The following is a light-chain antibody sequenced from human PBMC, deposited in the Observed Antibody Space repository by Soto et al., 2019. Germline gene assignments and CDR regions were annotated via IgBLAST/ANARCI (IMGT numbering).Light chain of an antibody. V-gene: IGKV1-33*01. CDR3: QQYDYVPFT. J-gene: IGKJ3*01. CDR2: DAS. Sequence: DIQMTQSPSSLSASVGDRVTITCQASQDVSNYLNWYHQKTGKTPKLLIFDASNLETGVPSRFSGSGSGTHFTLTISILQPEDTATYYCQQYDYVPFTFCPGTKVEIK. CDR1: QDVSNY.